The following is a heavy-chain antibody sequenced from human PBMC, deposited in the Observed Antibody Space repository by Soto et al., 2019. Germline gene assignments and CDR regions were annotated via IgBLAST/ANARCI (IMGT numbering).Heavy chain of an antibody. CDR2: MNPNSGNT. Sequence: QVQLVQSGAEVKKPGASVKVSCKASGYTFTSYDINWVRQATGQGLEWMGWMNPNSGNTGYAQKFQARVTMTGNTPISTAYMELRSLRSADTAVYYCARVNAGVNYTGNFQHWGQGTLVTVSS. D-gene: IGHD1-1*01. V-gene: IGHV1-8*01. J-gene: IGHJ1*01. CDR3: ARVNAGVNYTGNFQH. CDR1: GYTFTSYD.